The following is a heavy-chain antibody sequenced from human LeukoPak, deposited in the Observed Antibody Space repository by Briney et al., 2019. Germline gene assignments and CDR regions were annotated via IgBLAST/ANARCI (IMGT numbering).Heavy chain of an antibody. D-gene: IGHD3-10*01. J-gene: IGHJ5*02. CDR1: GFTFRTYA. Sequence: PGGSLRLSCAASGFTFRTYAMSWVRQAPGKGLEWVSVISGSDGSTYYADSVKGRFTISRDNSKNTLYLQMNSLRAEDMAVYYCVIPQGTTGGSVKWFNPWGQGTLVTVSS. V-gene: IGHV3-23*01. CDR3: VIPQGTTGGSVKWFNP. CDR2: ISGSDGST.